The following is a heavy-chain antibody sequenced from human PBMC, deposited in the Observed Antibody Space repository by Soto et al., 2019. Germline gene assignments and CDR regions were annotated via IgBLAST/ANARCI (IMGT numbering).Heavy chain of an antibody. Sequence: QVQLQESGPGLAKPSQTLSLTCTVSGGSISSGGYYWSWIRQHPGKGLEWIGYIYYSGSTYYNPSLKSRVTISVDTSKNQFSLKLSSVTAADTAVYYCARDLSGYYDSSGRAFDIWGQGTMVTVSS. CDR3: ARDLSGYYDSSGRAFDI. J-gene: IGHJ3*02. D-gene: IGHD3-22*01. CDR2: IYYSGST. CDR1: GGSISSGGYY. V-gene: IGHV4-31*03.